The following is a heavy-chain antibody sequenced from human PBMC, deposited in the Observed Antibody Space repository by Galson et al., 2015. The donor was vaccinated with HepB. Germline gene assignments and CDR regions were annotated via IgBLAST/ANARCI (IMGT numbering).Heavy chain of an antibody. Sequence: SVKVSCKASGYTLTSHDMNWVRQAPGQGPEWMGWINTKTGNPTYAQGFTERYVFSLDTPASTAYLQISGLRADDTAIYYCARDYPPTSKNYYGSGSDYYAMDVWGQGTTVTVSS. V-gene: IGHV7-4-1*02. CDR2: INTKTGNP. D-gene: IGHD3-10*01. J-gene: IGHJ6*02. CDR1: GYTLTSHD. CDR3: ARDYPPTSKNYYGSGSDYYAMDV.